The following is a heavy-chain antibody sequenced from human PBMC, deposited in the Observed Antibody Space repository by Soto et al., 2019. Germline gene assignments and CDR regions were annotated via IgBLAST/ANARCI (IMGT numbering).Heavy chain of an antibody. CDR2: IYPGDSDT. V-gene: IGHV5-51*01. CDR3: ARHEHYCSGGSCYLDAFDI. J-gene: IGHJ3*02. CDR1: GYSFTSYW. D-gene: IGHD2-15*01. Sequence: PGESLKISWKGSGYSFTSYWIGRVRQMHGKGLEWMGIIYPGDSDTRYSPSFQGQVTISADKSISTAYLQWSSLKASDTAMYYCARHEHYCSGGSCYLDAFDIWGQGTMVTVSS.